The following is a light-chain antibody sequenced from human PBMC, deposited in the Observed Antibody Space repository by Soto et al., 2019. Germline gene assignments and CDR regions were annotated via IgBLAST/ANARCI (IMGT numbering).Light chain of an antibody. CDR1: SSDVGGYTY. CDR2: EDN. J-gene: IGLJ1*01. V-gene: IGLV2-14*01. Sequence: QSVLTQPASVSGSPGQSITISCTGTSSDVGGYTYVSWYQQHSGKAPKLMIYEDNNRPSGVSNRFSGSKSDNTASLTISGLQADDEADYYCSSYTSSRTYVFGTGTKLTVL. CDR3: SSYTSSRTYV.